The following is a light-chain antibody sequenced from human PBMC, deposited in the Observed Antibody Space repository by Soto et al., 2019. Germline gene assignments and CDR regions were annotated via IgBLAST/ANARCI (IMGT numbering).Light chain of an antibody. J-gene: IGKJ1*01. Sequence: ILMTQSLATLSVSPGEGATLSCRASQNINNKLAWYQQKPGQPPRLLVYDAAIRAAGVPSRSSGGGSGTEFALTINSLQSEDFAVYYCHQYHRWPLTFGQGTKLEI. CDR3: HQYHRWPLT. CDR2: DAA. V-gene: IGKV3-15*01. CDR1: QNINNK.